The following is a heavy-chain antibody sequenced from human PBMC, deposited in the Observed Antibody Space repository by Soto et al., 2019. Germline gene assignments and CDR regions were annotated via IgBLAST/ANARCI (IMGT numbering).Heavy chain of an antibody. V-gene: IGHV1-69*12. Sequence: QVQLVQSGAEVKKPGSSVKVSCKASGGTFSSYAISWVRQAPGQGLEWMGGIIPIFGTANYAQKFQGRVTITADESTSTAYMELISLRSEDTAVYYCARDHEYCGGDCYSHYYYGMDVWGQGTTVTVSS. CDR3: ARDHEYCGGDCYSHYYYGMDV. CDR1: GGTFSSYA. CDR2: IIPIFGTA. D-gene: IGHD2-21*02. J-gene: IGHJ6*02.